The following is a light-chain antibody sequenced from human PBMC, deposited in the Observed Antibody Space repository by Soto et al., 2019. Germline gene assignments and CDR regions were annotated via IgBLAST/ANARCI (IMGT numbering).Light chain of an antibody. CDR3: QQYDNLSFT. Sequence: DIQMTQSPSSLSASVGDRVTITCQASQDISNYLNWYQQKPGKAPKLLIYDASNLETGVPSRFXXXXXXXXXXXXXXSLQPEDIATYYCQQYDNLSFTFGPGTKVDIK. V-gene: IGKV1-33*01. CDR1: QDISNY. J-gene: IGKJ3*01. CDR2: DAS.